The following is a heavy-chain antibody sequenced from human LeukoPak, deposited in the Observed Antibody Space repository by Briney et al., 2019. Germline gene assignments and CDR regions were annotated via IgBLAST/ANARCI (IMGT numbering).Heavy chain of an antibody. Sequence: PGGSLRLSCAASGFTFSTYGMHWVRQAPGKGLEWVAVIWYDGSNKYYADSVKGRFTISRDNSKNTLYPQMNSLRAEDTAVYYCARDWPHVYYGMDVWGQGTTVTVSS. J-gene: IGHJ6*02. CDR3: ARDWPHVYYGMDV. CDR1: GFTFSTYG. V-gene: IGHV3-33*01. D-gene: IGHD1-14*01. CDR2: IWYDGSNK.